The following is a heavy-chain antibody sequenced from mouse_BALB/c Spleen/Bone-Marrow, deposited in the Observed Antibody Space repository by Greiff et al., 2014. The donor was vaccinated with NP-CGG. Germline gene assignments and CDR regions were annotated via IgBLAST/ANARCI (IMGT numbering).Heavy chain of an antibody. CDR1: GFTFSDYY. V-gene: IGHV5-4*02. Sequence: EVKLEESGGGLVKPGGSLKLSCAVSGFTFSDYYMYWVRQTPETRLEWVATISDGGSYTYYSDSVKGRFTISRDNAKNNLYLQMNRLRSEDTSMYFCSRAYGYDAWFAYWGQGTLVTVSA. CDR2: ISDGGSYT. J-gene: IGHJ3*01. CDR3: SRAYGYDAWFAY. D-gene: IGHD2-2*01.